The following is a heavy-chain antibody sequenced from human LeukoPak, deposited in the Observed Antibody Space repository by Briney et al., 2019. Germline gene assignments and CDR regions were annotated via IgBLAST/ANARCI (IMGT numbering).Heavy chain of an antibody. CDR3: TTRLSTSGYPSTAY. CDR2: ISGSGGST. J-gene: IGHJ4*02. V-gene: IGHV3-23*01. D-gene: IGHD5/OR15-5a*01. CDR1: GFTFSSYA. Sequence: QTGGSLRLSCAASGFTFSSYAMSWVRQAPGKGLEWVSAISGSGGSTYYAGSVKGRFTISRDNSKNTLYLQMNSLRAEDTAVYYCTTRLSTSGYPSTAYWGQGTLVTVSS.